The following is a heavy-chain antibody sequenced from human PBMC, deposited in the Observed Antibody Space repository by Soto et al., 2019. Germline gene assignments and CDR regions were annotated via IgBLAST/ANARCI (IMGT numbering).Heavy chain of an antibody. CDR1: GFTFSSYA. CDR2: ISGSGGST. CDR3: AKRRDSDYYYYYMDV. Sequence: GGSLRLSCAASGFTFSSYAMSWVRQAPGKGLEWVSAISGSGGSTYYADSVKGRFTISRDNSKNTLYLQMNSLRAEDTAVYYCAKRRDSDYYYYYMDVWGKGTTVTVSS. J-gene: IGHJ6*03. V-gene: IGHV3-23*01.